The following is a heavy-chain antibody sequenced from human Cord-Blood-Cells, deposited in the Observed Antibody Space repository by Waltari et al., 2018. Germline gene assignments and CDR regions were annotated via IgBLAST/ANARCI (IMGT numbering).Heavy chain of an antibody. Sequence: QVQLVQSGAEVKKPGSSVKVSCKASGGTFSSYAISWVRQAPGQGLEWMGGIIPIFGTANYAQKVQGRVTITADKSTSTAYMELSSLRSEDTAVYYCARGQNYYDSSGYYLLDYWGQGTLVTVSS. CDR2: IIPIFGTA. V-gene: IGHV1-69*06. CDR1: GGTFSSYA. J-gene: IGHJ4*02. CDR3: ARGQNYYDSSGYYLLDY. D-gene: IGHD3-22*01.